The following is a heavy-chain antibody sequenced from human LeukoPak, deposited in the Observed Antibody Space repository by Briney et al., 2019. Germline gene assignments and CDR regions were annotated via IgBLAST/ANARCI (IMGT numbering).Heavy chain of an antibody. CDR3: ARDPGIDAFDY. D-gene: IGHD2-15*01. Sequence: PGGSLRLSCAASGFTVSSNYMTWVRQAPGKGLEWVSVIYSGGSTYYADSVKGRFTISRDNSENTLYLQMNSLRAEDTAVYYCARDPGIDAFDYWGQGTLVTVSS. CDR1: GFTVSSNY. CDR2: IYSGGST. V-gene: IGHV3-66*01. J-gene: IGHJ4*02.